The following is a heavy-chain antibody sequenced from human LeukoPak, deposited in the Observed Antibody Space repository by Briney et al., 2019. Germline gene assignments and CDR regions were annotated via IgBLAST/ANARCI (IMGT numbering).Heavy chain of an antibody. J-gene: IGHJ5*02. Sequence: GRSLRLSCAASGFTFSSYGMHWVRQAPGKGLEWVAVIWYDGSNKYYADSVKGRFTISRDNSKNTLYLQMNSLRAEDTALYHCARPIFGVVGNWFDPWGQGTLVTVSS. D-gene: IGHD3-3*01. CDR1: GFTFSSYG. CDR2: IWYDGSNK. V-gene: IGHV3-33*01. CDR3: ARPIFGVVGNWFDP.